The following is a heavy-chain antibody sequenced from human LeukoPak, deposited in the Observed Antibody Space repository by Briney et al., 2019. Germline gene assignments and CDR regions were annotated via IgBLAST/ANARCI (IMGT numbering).Heavy chain of an antibody. CDR1: GFTFSSYS. J-gene: IGHJ6*02. CDR3: ATRKWSYYYYYGMDV. CDR2: ISSSSSTI. V-gene: IGHV3-48*01. D-gene: IGHD2-15*01. Sequence: AGGSLRLSCAASGFTFSSYSMNWVRQAPGKGLEWVSYISSSSSTIYYADSVKGRFTISRDNAKNSLYLQMNSLRAEDTAVYYCATRKWSYYYYYGMDVWGQGTTVTVSS.